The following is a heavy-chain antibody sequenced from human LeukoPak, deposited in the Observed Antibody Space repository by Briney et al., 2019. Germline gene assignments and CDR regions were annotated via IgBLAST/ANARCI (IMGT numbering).Heavy chain of an antibody. V-gene: IGHV4-59*01. CDR1: GGSISSYY. J-gene: IGHJ3*02. Sequence: SETPSLTCTVSGGSISSYYWSWIRQPPGKGLEWIGYIYYSGSTNYNPSLKSRVTISVDTSKNQFSLKLSSVTAADTAVYYCARGVRSIAARKSAFDIWGQGTMVTVSS. CDR3: ARGVRSIAARKSAFDI. CDR2: IYYSGST. D-gene: IGHD6-6*01.